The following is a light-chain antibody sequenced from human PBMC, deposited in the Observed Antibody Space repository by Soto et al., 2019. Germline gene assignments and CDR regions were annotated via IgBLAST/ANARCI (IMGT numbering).Light chain of an antibody. J-gene: IGLJ1*01. CDR3: QSYDSNLSAYV. CDR2: DNN. V-gene: IGLV1-40*01. CDR1: SSNIGAGYH. Sequence: QSVLTQPPSVSGAQGQRVTISCTGRSSNIGAGYHVHWYQQLPGTAPKLLISDNNNRPSGVPDRFPGSKSGTSASLAITGLQAEDEADYYCQSYDSNLSAYVFGTGTKVTVL.